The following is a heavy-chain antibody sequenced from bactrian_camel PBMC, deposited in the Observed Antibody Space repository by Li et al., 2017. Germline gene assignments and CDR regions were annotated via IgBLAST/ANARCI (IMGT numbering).Heavy chain of an antibody. CDR1: GFIFSNYA. CDR3: VTGRTWVAYARADFTY. J-gene: IGHJ6*01. D-gene: IGHD1*01. V-gene: IGHV3S42*01. Sequence: VQLVESGGDLVQPGGSQRLSCSASGFIFSNYAMSWVRQAPGKGLEWVSSINSGGGSTCYADSVKGRFTISRDIAKNTLYLQMNSLKPEDTAVYYCVTGRTWVAYARADFTYWGQGTQVTVS. CDR2: INSGGGST.